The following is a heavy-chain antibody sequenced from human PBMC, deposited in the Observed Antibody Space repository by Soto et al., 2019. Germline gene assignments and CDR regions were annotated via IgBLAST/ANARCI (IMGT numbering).Heavy chain of an antibody. CDR1: GASISSYY. J-gene: IGHJ5*02. CDR2: IFYSGST. D-gene: IGHD1-1*01. Sequence: QVQLQESGPGLVKPSETLSLTCTVSGASISSYYWSWIRQPPGKALEWIGYIFYSGSTNYNPSLKRRATMSIDTSKNQYSLKLTSVTAADTAVYYCARDYNTRYNWFDPWGQGTLVTVSS. CDR3: ARDYNTRYNWFDP. V-gene: IGHV4-59*01.